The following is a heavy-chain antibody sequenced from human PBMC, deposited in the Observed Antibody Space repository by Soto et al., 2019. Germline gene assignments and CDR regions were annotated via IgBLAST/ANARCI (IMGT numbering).Heavy chain of an antibody. J-gene: IGHJ3*02. CDR2: IWYDGSNK. Sequence: QVQLVESGGGVVQPGRSLRLSCAASGFTFSSYGMHWVRQAPGKGLEWVAVIWYDGSNKYYADSVQGRFTISRDNSKNTLYLQMNSLRAEDTAVYYCARDRDAFDIWGQGTMVTVSS. V-gene: IGHV3-33*01. CDR1: GFTFSSYG. CDR3: ARDRDAFDI.